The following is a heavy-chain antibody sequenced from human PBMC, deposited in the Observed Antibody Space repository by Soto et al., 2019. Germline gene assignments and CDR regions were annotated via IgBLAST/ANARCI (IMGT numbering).Heavy chain of an antibody. V-gene: IGHV5-51*01. D-gene: IGHD2-21*02. CDR2: IYPGDSDT. CDR3: ARHGSGGNLRSDWFDP. CDR1: GYSFTSYW. J-gene: IGHJ5*02. Sequence: GESLKISCKGSGYSFTSYWIGWVRQMPGKGLEWMGIIYPGDSDTRYSPSFQGQVTISADKSISTAYLQWSSLKASDTAMYYCARHGSGGNLRSDWFDPWGQGTLVTVSS.